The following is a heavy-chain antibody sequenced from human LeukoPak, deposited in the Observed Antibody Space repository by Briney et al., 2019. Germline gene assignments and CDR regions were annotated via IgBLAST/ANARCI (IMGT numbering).Heavy chain of an antibody. V-gene: IGHV4-4*09. D-gene: IGHD4-17*01. Sequence: SSETLSLTCSVSGGSISSYYWSWIRQPPGKGLEWIGYISTSGSTNYSPSLESRVTISVDRSKNQLSLKLRSVTAADTAVYYCARRTRGTYGADYYYSYYMDVWGKGTPVTVSS. CDR3: ARRTRGTYGADYYYSYYMDV. CDR1: GGSISSYY. J-gene: IGHJ6*03. CDR2: ISTSGST.